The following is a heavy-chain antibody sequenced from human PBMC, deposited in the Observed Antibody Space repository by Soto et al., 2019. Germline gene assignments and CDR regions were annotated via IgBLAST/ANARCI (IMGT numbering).Heavy chain of an antibody. V-gene: IGHV1-8*01. J-gene: IGHJ6*02. D-gene: IGHD2-2*01. CDR2: MNPNSGNT. CDR1: GYTFTSYD. CDR3: ARGDCISTSCYVAAWYYYYGMDV. Sequence: ASVKVSCKASGYTFTSYDINWVRQATGQGLEWMGWMNPNSGNTGYAQKFQGRVTMTRNTSISTAYMELSSLRSEDTAVYYCARGDCISTSCYVAAWYYYYGMDVWGQ.